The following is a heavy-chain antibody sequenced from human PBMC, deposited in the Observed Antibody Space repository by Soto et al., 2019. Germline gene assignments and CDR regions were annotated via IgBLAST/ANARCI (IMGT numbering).Heavy chain of an antibody. D-gene: IGHD3-22*01. J-gene: IGHJ4*02. Sequence: SETLSLTCTFSGGSISRGNYYWTWIRQYPGKGLEWIGYIYHSGTTYYKTSLKSRVAISVDTSKNQFSLKLSSVSAADTAIFFFARGTYSHDIGGYPRCYFDNWGQGTRVTVS. CDR1: GGSISRGNYY. CDR3: ARGTYSHDIGGYPRCYFDN. V-gene: IGHV4-31*03. CDR2: IYHSGTT.